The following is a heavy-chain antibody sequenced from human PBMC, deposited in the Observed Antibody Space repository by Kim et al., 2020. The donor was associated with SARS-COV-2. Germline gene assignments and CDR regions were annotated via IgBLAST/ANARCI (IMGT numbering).Heavy chain of an antibody. Sequence: SETLSLTCTVSGGSISRGGNYWSWIRQHPGKGLEWIGHIFYSGSTNYNPSLKSRVTISVDTSKNQFSLQHNSVTAADTAVYYCARDSLHAQAGLGIYNGMDVWGQGTTVTVS. V-gene: IGHV4-31*03. CDR2: IFYSGST. CDR1: GGSISRGGNY. J-gene: IGHJ6*02. CDR3: ARDSLHAQAGLGIYNGMDV.